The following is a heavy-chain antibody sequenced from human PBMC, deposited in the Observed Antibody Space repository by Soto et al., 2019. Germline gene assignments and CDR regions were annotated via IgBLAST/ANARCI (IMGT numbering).Heavy chain of an antibody. CDR2: IKSDAYGGAI. D-gene: IGHD2-8*01. CDR3: TTTKGRLEPPTNDF. V-gene: IGHV3-15*01. CDR1: GFTFSNAW. Sequence: EVQLVESGGGLVKPGGSLRLSCAGSGFTFSNAWMSWVRRAPGKGLDWVGRIKSDAYGGAIDYAEPVKGRLTISRDDSKNTLCLQMNNLRAADTAVYSCTTTKGRLEPPTNDFWGQGTSVIVSS. J-gene: IGHJ4*02.